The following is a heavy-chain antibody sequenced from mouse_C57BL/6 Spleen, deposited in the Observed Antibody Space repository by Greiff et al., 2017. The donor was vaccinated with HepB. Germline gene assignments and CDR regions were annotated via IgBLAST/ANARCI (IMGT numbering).Heavy chain of an antibody. CDR1: GYAFSSSW. CDR3: ARTAQAIDY. Sequence: VQLQESGPELVKPGASVKISCKASGYAFSSSWMNWVKQRPGKGLEWIGRIYPGDGDTNYNGKFKGKATLTADKSSSTAYMQLSSLTSEDSAVYFCARTAQAIDYWGQGTTLTVSS. CDR2: IYPGDGDT. J-gene: IGHJ2*01. V-gene: IGHV1-82*01. D-gene: IGHD3-2*02.